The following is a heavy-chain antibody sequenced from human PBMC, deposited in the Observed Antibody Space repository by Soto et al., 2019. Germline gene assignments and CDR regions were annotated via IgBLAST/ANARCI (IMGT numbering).Heavy chain of an antibody. V-gene: IGHV2-5*02. CDR3: AHGSCFGADCYPNPYFDF. D-gene: IGHD2-21*02. CDR1: GFSLSTTEEG. J-gene: IGHJ4*02. Sequence: QITLKESGPTLVKPTQPLTLTCTFSGFSLSTTEEGVGWIRQPPGKAPEWLALIDWDDDKRYSPSLKTRLTITKDTSKNQVVLTVTNVDPVDTATYYCAHGSCFGADCYPNPYFDFWGQGILVTVSS. CDR2: IDWDDDK.